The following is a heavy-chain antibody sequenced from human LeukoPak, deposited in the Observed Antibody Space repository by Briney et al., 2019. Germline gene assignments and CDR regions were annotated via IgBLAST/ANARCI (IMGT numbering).Heavy chain of an antibody. D-gene: IGHD2-15*01. CDR1: GFTFSDYY. CDR3: ASSMRRRDSGVSYHGFDY. CDR2: ISSSGSTI. V-gene: IGHV3-11*01. Sequence: GGSLRLSCAASGFTFSDYYMSWIRQAPGKGLEWVSYISSSGSTIYYADSVKGRFTISRDNAKNSLYLQMNSLRAEDTAVYYCASSMRRRDSGVSYHGFDYWGQGTLVTVSS. J-gene: IGHJ4*02.